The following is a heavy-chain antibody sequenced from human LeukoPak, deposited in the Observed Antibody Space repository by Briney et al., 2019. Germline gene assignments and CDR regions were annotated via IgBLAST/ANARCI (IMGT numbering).Heavy chain of an antibody. V-gene: IGHV4-39*07. CDR2: IYYSGST. D-gene: IGHD3-22*01. CDR1: GGSISSSSYY. J-gene: IGHJ4*02. Sequence: SETLSLTCTVSGGSISSSSYYWGWIRQPPGKGLEWIGSIYYSGSTYYNPSLKSRVTMSVDTSKNQFSLKLSSVTAADTAVYYCAREDDSSGYYDYWGQGTLVTVSS. CDR3: AREDDSSGYYDY.